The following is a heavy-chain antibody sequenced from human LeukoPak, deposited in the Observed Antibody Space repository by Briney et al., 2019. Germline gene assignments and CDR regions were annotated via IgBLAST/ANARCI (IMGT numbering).Heavy chain of an antibody. CDR1: GFTFSSYG. Sequence: GRSLRLSCAASGFTFSSYGMHWVRQAPGKGLEWVAVISYDGSNKYYADSVKGRFTISRDNAKNSLYLQMNSLRAEDTAVYYCAREMANYGMDVWGQGTTVTVSS. D-gene: IGHD5-24*01. J-gene: IGHJ6*02. V-gene: IGHV3-30*03. CDR2: ISYDGSNK. CDR3: AREMANYGMDV.